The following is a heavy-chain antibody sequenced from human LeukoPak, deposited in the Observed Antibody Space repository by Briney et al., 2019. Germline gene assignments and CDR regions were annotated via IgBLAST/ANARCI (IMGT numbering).Heavy chain of an antibody. Sequence: PSETLSLTCTVSAGFLSSYYWSWLRQPPGKGLEWTGYIYSSVSTNYNPSLKRRVTISVDTSKNQFSLKLSSVTAADTAVYYCARAGVFSDSSGYYGAFDMWGQGTIVTVSS. V-gene: IGHV4-59*01. CDR1: AGFLSSYY. D-gene: IGHD3-22*01. CDR2: IYSSVST. J-gene: IGHJ3*02. CDR3: ARAGVFSDSSGYYGAFDM.